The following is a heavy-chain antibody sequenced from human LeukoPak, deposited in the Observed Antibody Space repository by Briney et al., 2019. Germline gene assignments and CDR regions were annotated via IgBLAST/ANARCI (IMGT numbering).Heavy chain of an antibody. CDR3: ARGYSYASPSEAYYSDY. J-gene: IGHJ4*02. Sequence: ASVKVSCKASGGTFSSYAISWVRQAPGQGLEWMGWINTNTGNPTYAQGFTGRFVFSLDTSVSTAYLQISSLKAEDTAVYYCARGYSYASPSEAYYSDYWGQGTLVTVSS. CDR1: GGTFSSYA. CDR2: INTNTGNP. D-gene: IGHD5-18*01. V-gene: IGHV7-4-1*02.